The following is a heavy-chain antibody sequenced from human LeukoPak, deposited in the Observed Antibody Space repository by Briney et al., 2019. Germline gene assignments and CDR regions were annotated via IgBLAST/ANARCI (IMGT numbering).Heavy chain of an antibody. D-gene: IGHD3-3*01. Sequence: GGSLRLSCATSGFIFSDYYLTWIRQAPGKGLEWVSYISSDGTFTRYADSVKDRFTISTDNAKNSLYLGMYSLRDDDTAVYYCARETRSGSKTFEFWGQGTLVTVSS. CDR1: GFIFSDYY. CDR2: ISSDGTFT. CDR3: ARETRSGSKTFEF. V-gene: IGHV3-11*05. J-gene: IGHJ4*02.